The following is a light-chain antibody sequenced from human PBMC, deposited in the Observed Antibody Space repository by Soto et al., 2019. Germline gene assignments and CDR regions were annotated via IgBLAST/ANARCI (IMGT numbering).Light chain of an antibody. CDR2: GNS. J-gene: IGLJ2*01. V-gene: IGLV1-40*01. CDR1: SSNIGAGYD. CDR3: QSYDSSLSGSLV. Sequence: QAVRTQPPSVSGAPGQRVTISCTGSSSNIGAGYDVHWYQQLPGTAPKLLIYGNSNRPSGVPDRFSGSKSGTSASLAITGLQAEDEADYYCQSYDSSLSGSLVFGGGTKLTVL.